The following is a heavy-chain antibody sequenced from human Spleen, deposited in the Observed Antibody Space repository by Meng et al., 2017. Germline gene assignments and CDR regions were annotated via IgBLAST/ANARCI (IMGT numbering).Heavy chain of an antibody. Sequence: SETLSLTCTVSGGSISSGSYYWSWIRQPAGKGLEWIGRIYTSGSTNYNPSLKSRVTISVGTSKNQFSLKLSSVTAADTAVYYCARGIAVAAPFDYWGQGTLVTVSS. V-gene: IGHV4-61*02. CDR3: ARGIAVAAPFDY. J-gene: IGHJ4*02. CDR2: IYTSGST. D-gene: IGHD6-19*01. CDR1: GGSISSGSYY.